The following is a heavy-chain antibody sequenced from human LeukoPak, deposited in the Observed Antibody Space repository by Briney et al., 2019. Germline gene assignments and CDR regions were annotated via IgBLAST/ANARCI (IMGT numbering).Heavy chain of an antibody. CDR3: ARLNFGDDY. Sequence: PGGSPRLSCAASGFTVSSKYINWVRQAPGKGLEWVSLIYGSTSADYADSVKGRFTISRDNSMNTVYLQMNSLRAEDTAIYYCARLNFGDDYWGQGTLVAVPS. V-gene: IGHV3-66*01. CDR2: IYGSTSA. CDR1: GFTVSSKY. D-gene: IGHD4-17*01. J-gene: IGHJ4*02.